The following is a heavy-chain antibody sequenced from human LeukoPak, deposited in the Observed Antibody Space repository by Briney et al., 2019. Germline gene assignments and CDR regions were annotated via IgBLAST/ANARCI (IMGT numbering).Heavy chain of an antibody. Sequence: GGALRLSCAVSGFTFSDYEMNWVRQAPGKGLEGVSYISTSGDTIYYADSVKGRLTTSRDNARNSLYLQMNSLRAQDSAIYYCARERLSCRGDCLDYLVQGTLVTVSS. V-gene: IGHV3-48*03. J-gene: IGHJ4*02. CDR2: ISTSGDTI. CDR3: ARERLSCRGDCLDY. CDR1: GFTFSDYE. D-gene: IGHD2-21*02.